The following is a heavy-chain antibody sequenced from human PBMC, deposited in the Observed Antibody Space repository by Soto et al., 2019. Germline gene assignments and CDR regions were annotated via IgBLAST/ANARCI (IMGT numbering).Heavy chain of an antibody. Sequence: EVQLVESGGGLIQPGGSLRLSCAASGFTFSSYDMHWVRQTPGEGLEWVSAIGVADDTYYQDAVKGRFTISRENAKNSLYLQINSLRAGDTAVYYCARGALDVWGQGTMVTVSS. J-gene: IGHJ3*01. V-gene: IGHV3-13*01. CDR1: GFTFSSYD. CDR2: IGVADDT. CDR3: ARGALDV.